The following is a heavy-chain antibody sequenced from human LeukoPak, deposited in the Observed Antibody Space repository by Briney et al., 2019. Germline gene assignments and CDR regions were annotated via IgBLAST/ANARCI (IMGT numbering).Heavy chain of an antibody. Sequence: ASETLPLTCTVSGGSIRSGGYYGSWIRQLPGKGLEWIGNIFYSGNTHYNPSLKSRVTISVDTSKNQFSLKLSSVTAADTAVYYCAKSAPGYSVYDLGAFDYWGQGTLVTVSS. D-gene: IGHD5/OR15-5a*01. CDR1: GGSIRSGGYY. CDR3: AKSAPGYSVYDLGAFDY. J-gene: IGHJ4*02. V-gene: IGHV4-31*03. CDR2: IFYSGNT.